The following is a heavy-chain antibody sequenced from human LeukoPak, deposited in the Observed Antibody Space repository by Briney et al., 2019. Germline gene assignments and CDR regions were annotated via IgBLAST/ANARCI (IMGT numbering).Heavy chain of an antibody. J-gene: IGHJ4*02. CDR3: ARGLPYYDILTGYFTPHKYYFDY. CDR2: INHSGST. D-gene: IGHD3-9*01. V-gene: IGHV4-34*01. Sequence: SETLSLTCAVYGGSFSGYYWSWIRQPPGKGLEWIGEINHSGSTNYNPSLKSQVTISVDTSKNQFSLKLSSVTAADTAVYYCARGLPYYDILTGYFTPHKYYFDYWGQGTLVTVSS. CDR1: GGSFSGYY.